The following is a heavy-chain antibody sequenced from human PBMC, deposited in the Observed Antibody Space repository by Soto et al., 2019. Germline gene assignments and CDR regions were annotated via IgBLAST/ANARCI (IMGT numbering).Heavy chain of an antibody. CDR1: GAYINTYS. J-gene: IGHJ6*02. CDR2: IYTSASI. Sequence: SETLSLTCIVSGAYINTYSWTWIRQPAGKGLEWIGRIYTSASINYNPSLRGRVTLSVDTSTNQVSLKLASVTAADTAVYYCARDREAGYNFYYGMDVWGQGTTVTVS. V-gene: IGHV4-4*07. D-gene: IGHD6-19*01. CDR3: ARDREAGYNFYYGMDV.